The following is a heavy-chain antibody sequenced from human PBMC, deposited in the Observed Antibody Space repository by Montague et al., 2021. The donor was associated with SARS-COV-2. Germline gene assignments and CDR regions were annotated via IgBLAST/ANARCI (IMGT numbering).Heavy chain of an antibody. V-gene: IGHV4-31*03. J-gene: IGHJ2*01. CDR1: GGSISSGGYY. CDR3: ARSPEPMIILIITSLNWYFDH. D-gene: IGHD3-22*01. CDR2: IYYSGXT. Sequence: TLSLTCTVSGGSISSGGYYWSWIRQHPGKGLEWIGYIYYSGXTXYXXXXKXRVTISVDTSKNQFSLKMSSVTAADTAVYYCARSPEPMIILIITSLNWYFDHWGRGTLVTVSS.